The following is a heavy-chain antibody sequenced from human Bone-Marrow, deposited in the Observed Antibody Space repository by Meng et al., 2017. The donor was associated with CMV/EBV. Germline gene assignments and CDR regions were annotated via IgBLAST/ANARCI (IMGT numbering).Heavy chain of an antibody. D-gene: IGHD3-22*01. V-gene: IGHV3-15*01. CDR2: IKSKSDGGTT. J-gene: IGHJ6*02. Sequence: GGSLRLSCAASGFIFSNAWMSWVRQAPGKGLEWVGRIKSKSDGGTTDYAAPVEGRFTISRDDSKNTLYLQMNSLKIEDTAVYYCTTHYSDSSGYRSGMDVWGQGPTVTVSS. CDR1: GFIFSNAW. CDR3: TTHYSDSSGYRSGMDV.